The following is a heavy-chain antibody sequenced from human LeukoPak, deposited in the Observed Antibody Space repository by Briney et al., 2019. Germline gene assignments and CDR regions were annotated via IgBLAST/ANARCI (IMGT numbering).Heavy chain of an antibody. CDR1: GFTVSSNY. V-gene: IGHV3-53*01. J-gene: IGHJ4*02. CDR2: IYSGGST. CDR3: ARAGDGRGYSFDY. D-gene: IGHD3-22*01. Sequence: GGSLRLSCAASGFTVSSNYMSWARQAPGKGLEWVSVIYSGGSTYYADSVKGRFTISRDNSKNTLYLQMNSLLAADTAVYYCARAGDGRGYSFDYWGQGTLVTVSS.